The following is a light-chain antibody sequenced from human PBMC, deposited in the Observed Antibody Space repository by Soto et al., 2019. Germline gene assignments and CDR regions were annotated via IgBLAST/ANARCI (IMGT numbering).Light chain of an antibody. J-gene: IGKJ5*01. V-gene: IGKV1-39*01. CDR1: QSINNY. Sequence: DIQVTQSPSSLSASLGDRVTITCRARQSINNYLNWYQQKPGKAPKLLIYAASSLQSGVPSRFSGSGSGTDFTLTITSLQPEDFATYYCQQSYSTPPITVGQGTRLE. CDR2: AAS. CDR3: QQSYSTPPIT.